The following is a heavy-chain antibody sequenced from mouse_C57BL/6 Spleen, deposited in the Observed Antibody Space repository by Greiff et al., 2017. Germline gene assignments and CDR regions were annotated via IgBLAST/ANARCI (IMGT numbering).Heavy chain of an antibody. V-gene: IGHV3-6*01. CDR3: ARENDFDY. Sequence: EVKLMESGPGLVKPSQSLSLTCSVTGYSITSGYYWNWIRQFPGNKLEWMGYISYDGSNNYNPSLKNRISITRDTSKNQFFLKLNSVTTEDTATYYCARENDFDYWGQGPTLTVSS. CDR1: GYSITSGYY. J-gene: IGHJ2*01. CDR2: ISYDGSN.